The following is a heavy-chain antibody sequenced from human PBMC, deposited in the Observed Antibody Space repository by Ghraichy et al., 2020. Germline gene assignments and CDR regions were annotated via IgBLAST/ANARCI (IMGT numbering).Heavy chain of an antibody. CDR2: ISATGGSA. Sequence: GGSLRLSCAASGFTFSSYAMSWVRQVPGKGLEWVSSISATGGSANYADSVQGRFTISRDDSKNTLYLQMDNLRADDTAVYFCAKDQVGIVVVLEPVAFDYWGQGTLVTVSS. J-gene: IGHJ4*02. CDR1: GFTFSSYA. V-gene: IGHV3-23*01. D-gene: IGHD2-2*01. CDR3: AKDQVGIVVVLEPVAFDY.